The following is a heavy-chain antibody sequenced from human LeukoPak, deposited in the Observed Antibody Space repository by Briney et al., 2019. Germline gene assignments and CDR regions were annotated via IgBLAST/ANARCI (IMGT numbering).Heavy chain of an antibody. V-gene: IGHV4-39*01. J-gene: IGHJ4*02. Sequence: SETLSLTCTVSGGSISSSSYYWGWIRQPPGKGLEWIGSIYYSGSTYYNPSLKSRVTISVDTSKNQFSLKLSSVTAADTAVYYCARQLWFGEFNFDYWGQGTLVTVSS. CDR1: GGSISSSSYY. CDR2: IYYSGST. D-gene: IGHD3-10*01. CDR3: ARQLWFGEFNFDY.